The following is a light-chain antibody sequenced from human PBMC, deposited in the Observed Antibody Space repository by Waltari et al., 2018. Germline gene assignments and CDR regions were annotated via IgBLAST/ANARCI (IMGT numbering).Light chain of an antibody. V-gene: IGKV6-21*02. CDR2: YGS. CDR3: HQSNTVPRT. CDR1: QSIGGS. Sequence: EIVLPQSPDFQSVTPKETVTITCRASQSIGGSLHWYQQKPDQSPILLIKYGSQSISGVPSRFSGSGSVTEFTLTINSLEAEDAATYYCHQSNTVPRTFGQGTKLEIK. J-gene: IGKJ2*01.